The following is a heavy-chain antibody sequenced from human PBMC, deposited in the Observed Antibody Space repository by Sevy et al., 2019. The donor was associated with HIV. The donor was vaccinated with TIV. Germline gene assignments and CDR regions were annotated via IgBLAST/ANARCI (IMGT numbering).Heavy chain of an antibody. Sequence: ASVKVSCKASGYTFTSYGISWVRQAPGQGLEWMGWISAYNGNTNYAQNLQGRVTMTTDTSTSTAYMELRSLRSDDTAAYYCARAVLRYFDWLPPLDYWGQGTLVTVSS. CDR2: ISAYNGNT. CDR1: GYTFTSYG. J-gene: IGHJ4*02. V-gene: IGHV1-18*01. CDR3: ARAVLRYFDWLPPLDY. D-gene: IGHD3-9*01.